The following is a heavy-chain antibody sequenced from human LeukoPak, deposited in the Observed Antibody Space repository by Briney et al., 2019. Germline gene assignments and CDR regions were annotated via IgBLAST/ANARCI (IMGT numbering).Heavy chain of an antibody. V-gene: IGHV3-48*01. J-gene: IGHJ4*02. CDR2: ISSSSSTI. D-gene: IGHD1-14*01. CDR3: ARQLTAYDGGY. Sequence: MXWVXQAPGKGLEWVSYISSSSSTIYYADSVKGRFTISRDNAKNSLYLQMNSLRADDTAVYYCARQLTAYDGGYWGQGTLVTVSS.